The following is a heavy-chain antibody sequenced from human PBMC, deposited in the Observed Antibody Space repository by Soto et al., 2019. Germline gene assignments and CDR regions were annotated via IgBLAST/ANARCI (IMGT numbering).Heavy chain of an antibody. Sequence: GGSLRLSCAASGLIFSDVWMTWVRQAPGKGLEWVGRIKTKPDDGTIDYAAPVRSRFTISRDDSKNTLYLQMTSLTPDDSGVYYCTTSSLGVDFWGPGTLVTVSS. V-gene: IGHV3-15*01. CDR2: IKTKPDDGTI. CDR3: TTSSLGVDF. CDR1: GLIFSDVW. D-gene: IGHD2-2*01. J-gene: IGHJ4*02.